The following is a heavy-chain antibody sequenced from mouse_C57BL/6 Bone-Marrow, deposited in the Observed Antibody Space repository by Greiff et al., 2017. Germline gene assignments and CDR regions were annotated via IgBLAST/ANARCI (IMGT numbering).Heavy chain of an antibody. J-gene: IGHJ2*01. CDR3: ARGGDYDLFDY. CDR2: IYPGSGNT. CDR1: GYTFTDYY. Sequence: QVQLQQSGAELVRPGASVKLSCKASGYTFTDYYINWVKQRPGQGLEWIARIYPGSGNTYYNEKFKGKATLTAEKSSSTAYMQLSSLTSEDSAVDFCARGGDYDLFDYWGQGTTLTVSS. D-gene: IGHD2-4*01. V-gene: IGHV1-76*01.